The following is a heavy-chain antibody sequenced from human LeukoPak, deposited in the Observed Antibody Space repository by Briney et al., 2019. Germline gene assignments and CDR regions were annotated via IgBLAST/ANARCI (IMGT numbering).Heavy chain of an antibody. Sequence: ASVKVSCKASGYTFTGYYIHWVRQAPGQGLEWMGWINPNSGDTNYAQKFQGRVTMTRDTSICTAYMELSRLRSDDTAVYYCAIDTIFGVVTSAFDIWGQGTMVTVSS. V-gene: IGHV1-2*02. CDR3: AIDTIFGVVTSAFDI. J-gene: IGHJ3*02. CDR1: GYTFTGYY. D-gene: IGHD3-3*01. CDR2: INPNSGDT.